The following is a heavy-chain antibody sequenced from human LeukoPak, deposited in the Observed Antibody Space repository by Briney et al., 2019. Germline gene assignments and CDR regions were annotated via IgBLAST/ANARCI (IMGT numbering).Heavy chain of an antibody. CDR3: VRDRGYCSGGTCYALWDY. CDR1: GFTFSDYY. J-gene: IGHJ4*02. Sequence: GGSLRLSCAASGFTFSDYYMSWVRQAPGKGLEWVSYISSSGSTIYYADSVKGRFTISRDNAKNSLYLQMNSLRAEDTAMYYCVRDRGYCSGGTCYALWDYWGQGTLVTVSS. CDR2: ISSSGSTI. D-gene: IGHD2-15*01. V-gene: IGHV3-11*04.